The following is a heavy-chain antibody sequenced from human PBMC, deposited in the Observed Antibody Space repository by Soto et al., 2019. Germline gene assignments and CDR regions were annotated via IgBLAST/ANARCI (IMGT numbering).Heavy chain of an antibody. CDR3: ARGVHVAAGPPPHYYYGMDV. D-gene: IGHD6-13*01. CDR1: GLTFSSYG. J-gene: IGHJ6*02. CDR2: IWYDGSNK. V-gene: IGHV3-33*01. Sequence: PGGSLRLSCAASGLTFSSYGMHWVRQAPGKGLEWVAVIWYDGSNKYYADSVKGRFTISRDNSKNTLYLQMNSLRAEDTAVYYCARGVHVAAGPPPHYYYGMDVWGQGTTVTVSS.